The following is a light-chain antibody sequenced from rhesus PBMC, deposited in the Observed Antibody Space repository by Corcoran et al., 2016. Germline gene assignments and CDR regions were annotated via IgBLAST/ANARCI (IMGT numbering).Light chain of an antibody. CDR2: EVS. Sequence: QAALTQPRSVSGSPGQSVTLSCTGTSSDIGGSNYVSWYQQYPGPAPKLMIYEVSKRPSGVSDRFSVSKSGNTAALTISGLPAEDEADYYCYSYAGSNTYIFGSGTRLSVL. J-gene: IGLJ1*01. CDR1: SSDIGGSNY. CDR3: YSYAGSNTYI. V-gene: IGLV2-32*02.